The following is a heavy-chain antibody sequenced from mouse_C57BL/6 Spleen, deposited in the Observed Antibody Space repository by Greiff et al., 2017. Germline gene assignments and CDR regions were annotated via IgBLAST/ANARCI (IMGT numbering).Heavy chain of an antibody. Sequence: EVQLQQSGAELVKPGASVKLSCTASGFNIKDYYMHWVKQRPEQGLEWIGRIDPEGGETKYGPKFQGKATITADTSSNTAYLQLSSLTSEDTAVYYCARGWVYYYGSSYGYAMDYWGQGTSVTVSS. CDR1: GFNIKDYY. J-gene: IGHJ4*01. CDR2: IDPEGGET. CDR3: ARGWVYYYGSSYGYAMDY. V-gene: IGHV14-2*01. D-gene: IGHD1-1*01.